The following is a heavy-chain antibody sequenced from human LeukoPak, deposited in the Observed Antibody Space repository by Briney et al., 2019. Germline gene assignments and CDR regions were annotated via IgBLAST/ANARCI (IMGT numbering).Heavy chain of an antibody. CDR1: RFTLSTYW. Sequence: PGGSLRLSCAASRFTLSTYWMSWVRQAPGKGLEWVAHIKQDGSQEYYVDSVKGRFTISRDSAKNSLYLQMNSLRAEDTAVYYCANQREYYSSSDGFDIWGQGTMVTVSS. D-gene: IGHD6-6*01. CDR2: IKQDGSQE. CDR3: ANQREYYSSSDGFDI. J-gene: IGHJ3*02. V-gene: IGHV3-7*01.